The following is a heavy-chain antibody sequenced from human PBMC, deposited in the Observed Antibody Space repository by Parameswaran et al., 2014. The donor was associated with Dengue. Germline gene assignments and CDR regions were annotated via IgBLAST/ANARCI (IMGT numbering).Heavy chain of an antibody. D-gene: IGHD3-9*01. CDR2: ISYDGSNK. CDR3: TRGGDILTGYYSGY. V-gene: IGHV3-30-3*01. J-gene: IGHJ4*02. Sequence: VRQAPGKGLEWVAVISYDGSNKYYADSVKGRFTISRDNSKNTLYLQMNSLRAEDTAVYYCTRGGDILTGYYSGYWGQGTLVTVSS.